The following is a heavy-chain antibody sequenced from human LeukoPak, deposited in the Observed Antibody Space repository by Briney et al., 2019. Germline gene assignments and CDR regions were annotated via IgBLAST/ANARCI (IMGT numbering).Heavy chain of an antibody. CDR3: ARGGAYNYGPIDY. V-gene: IGHV4-59*11. J-gene: IGHJ4*02. CDR2: ISYSGWT. D-gene: IGHD5-18*01. Sequence: PSETLSLTCTVSGDSISSHYWSWFRQPPGKGLEWLGYISYSGWTNYNPSLTSRLIISVDTSKNQFSLKLSSVTAADTAVYYCARGGAYNYGPIDYYGQGTLVTVSS. CDR1: GDSISSHY.